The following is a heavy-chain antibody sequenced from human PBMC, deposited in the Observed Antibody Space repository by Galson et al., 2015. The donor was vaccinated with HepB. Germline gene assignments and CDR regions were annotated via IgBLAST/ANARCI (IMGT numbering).Heavy chain of an antibody. Sequence: TLSLTCTVSGGSISSGSYYWSWIRQPAGKGLEWIGRIFTGGGANYNPSLESRVTMSIDTSKNQFSLRLSSVTAADTALYYCARVEFLKWFFDPWGQGTPVTVSS. CDR2: IFTGGGA. D-gene: IGHD3-3*01. CDR1: GGSISSGSYY. V-gene: IGHV4-61*02. CDR3: ARVEFLKWFFDP. J-gene: IGHJ5*02.